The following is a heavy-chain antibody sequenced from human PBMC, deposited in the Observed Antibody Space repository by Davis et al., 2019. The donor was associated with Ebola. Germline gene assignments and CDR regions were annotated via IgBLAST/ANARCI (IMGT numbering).Heavy chain of an antibody. CDR3: VRGWPSTVTTDYYAMDA. J-gene: IGHJ6*04. D-gene: IGHD4-17*01. Sequence: ESLKISCAASGFTVRNMHMSWIRQPPWKGLEWIGSIYYSGSTYYNPSLKSRVTISVATSKNQFSLKLSSVTAADTAVYYCVRGWPSTVTTDYYAMDAWGKGTTVTVSS. CDR1: GFTVRNMH. CDR2: IYYSGST. V-gene: IGHV4-38-2*01.